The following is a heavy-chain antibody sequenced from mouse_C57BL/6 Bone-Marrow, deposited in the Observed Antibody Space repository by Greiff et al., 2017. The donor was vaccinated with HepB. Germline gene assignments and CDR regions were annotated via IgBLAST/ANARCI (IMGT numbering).Heavy chain of an antibody. D-gene: IGHD3-1*01. J-gene: IGHJ4*01. V-gene: IGHV2-6*01. CDR1: GFSLTSYG. CDR2: IWGVGST. CDR3: ASEGSGGRDYAMDY. Sequence: QVQLKESGPGLVAPSQSLSITCTVSGFSLTSYGVDWVRQSPGKGLEWLGVIWGVGSTHYNSALNSRLSISKDNSKSQVVLKMNSLQTDDTAMYYCASEGSGGRDYAMDYWGQGTSVTVSS.